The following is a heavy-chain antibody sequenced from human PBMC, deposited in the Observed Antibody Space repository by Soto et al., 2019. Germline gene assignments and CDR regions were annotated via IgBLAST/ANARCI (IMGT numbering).Heavy chain of an antibody. V-gene: IGHV3-33*01. D-gene: IGHD3-10*01. Sequence: GGSLRLSCAASGFTFSSYGMHWVRQAPGKGLEWVAVIWYDGSNKYYADSVKGRFTISRDNSKNTLYLQMNSLRAEDTAVYYCARDGSRLLWFGEPFPDYWGQGTLVTVSS. CDR2: IWYDGSNK. CDR1: GFTFSSYG. J-gene: IGHJ4*02. CDR3: ARDGSRLLWFGEPFPDY.